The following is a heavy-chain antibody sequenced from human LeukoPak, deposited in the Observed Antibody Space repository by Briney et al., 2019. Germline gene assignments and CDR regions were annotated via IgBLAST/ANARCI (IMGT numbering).Heavy chain of an antibody. CDR1: GFTFSSYL. CDR3: AELGITMIGGV. D-gene: IGHD3-10*02. J-gene: IGHJ6*04. Sequence: GGSLRLSCAASGFTFSSYLISWVRQAPGKGLEWVSGITDSGGSTYYADSVKGRFTISRDNSKNSLYLQMNSLRAEDTAVYYCAELGITMIGGVWGKGTTVTISS. CDR2: ITDSGGST. V-gene: IGHV3-23*01.